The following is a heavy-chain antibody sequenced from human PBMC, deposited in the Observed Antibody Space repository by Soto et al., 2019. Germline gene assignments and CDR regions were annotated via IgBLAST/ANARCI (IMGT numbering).Heavy chain of an antibody. Sequence: ASVKVSCKASGYTFTSYYMHWVRQAPGQGLEWMGIINPSGGSTSYAQKFQGRVTMTRDTSTSTVYMELSSLRSEDTAVYYCAREGTRGKSSGGLDYWGQGTLVTVSS. CDR3: AREGTRGKSSGGLDY. J-gene: IGHJ4*02. D-gene: IGHD1-1*01. CDR1: GYTFTSYY. V-gene: IGHV1-46*01. CDR2: INPSGGST.